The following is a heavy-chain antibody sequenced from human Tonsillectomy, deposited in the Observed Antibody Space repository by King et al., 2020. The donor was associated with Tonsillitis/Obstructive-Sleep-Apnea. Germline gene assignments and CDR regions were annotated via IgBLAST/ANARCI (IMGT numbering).Heavy chain of an antibody. D-gene: IGHD4-17*01. CDR1: GYTFTTYA. CDR3: ARVDYGDYEDYYYYMDV. CDR2: INTSTGNP. V-gene: IGHV7-4-1*02. Sequence: VQLVESGSELKKPGASVKVSCKASGYTFTTYAMNWVRQAPGQGLEWMGWINTSTGNPTYAQGFTGRFVFSLDTSVSTAYLQISSLKAEDTAVYYCARVDYGDYEDYYYYMDVWGKGTTVTVSS. J-gene: IGHJ6*03.